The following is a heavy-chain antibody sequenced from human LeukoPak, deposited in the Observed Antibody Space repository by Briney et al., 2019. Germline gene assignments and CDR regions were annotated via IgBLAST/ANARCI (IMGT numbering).Heavy chain of an antibody. CDR2: IKSKTDGGTT. Sequence: PGGSLRLSCAASGFTFRNGWMSWVRQAPGKALEWVGHIKSKTDGGTTDYAAPVKGRFTISRDDSKNTLYLQMNSLKTEDTAVYYCTTGLYWGQGTLVTVSS. V-gene: IGHV3-15*01. J-gene: IGHJ4*02. CDR3: TTGLY. CDR1: GFTFRNGW.